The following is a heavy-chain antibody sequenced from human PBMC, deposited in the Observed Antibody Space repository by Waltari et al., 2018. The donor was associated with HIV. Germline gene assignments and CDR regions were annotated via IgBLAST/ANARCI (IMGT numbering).Heavy chain of an antibody. CDR2: INPNSGGT. Sequence: QVQLVQSGAAVKKPGASVKVSCTASGYPLTGYYMHWARQAPGPGLEWMGWINPNSGGTNYAQKLQGRVTMTRDTSISTAYMELSRLRSDDTAVYYCARGPPYYYGLGSPGGGWFDPWGQGTLVTVSS. CDR1: GYPLTGYY. D-gene: IGHD3-10*01. CDR3: ARGPPYYYGLGSPGGGWFDP. J-gene: IGHJ5*02. V-gene: IGHV1-2*02.